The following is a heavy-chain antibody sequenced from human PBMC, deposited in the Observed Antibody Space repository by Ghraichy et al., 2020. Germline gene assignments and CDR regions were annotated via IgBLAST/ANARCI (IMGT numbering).Heavy chain of an antibody. Sequence: LSLTCAASGFTFSSYAMSWVRQAPGKGLEWVSAISGSGGSTYYADSVKGRFTISRDNSKNTLYLQMNSLRAEDTAVYYCAKGGFIDYGGNSETVYGMDVWGQGTTVTVSS. J-gene: IGHJ6*02. CDR2: ISGSGGST. D-gene: IGHD4-23*01. CDR1: GFTFSSYA. V-gene: IGHV3-23*01. CDR3: AKGGFIDYGGNSETVYGMDV.